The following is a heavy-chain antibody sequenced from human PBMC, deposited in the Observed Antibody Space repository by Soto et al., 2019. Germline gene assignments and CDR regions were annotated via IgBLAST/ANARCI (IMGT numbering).Heavy chain of an antibody. Sequence: EVQLLESGGGLVQPGGSLRLSCVASGLTFSSYAMSWVRQAPGKGLEWVSAISANGGSTYYADSVKGRFTISRHNSKKTLYFQMNSLRVEDTAVYYCAKFDDYYYYTGMDVWGQGTTVTVSS. CDR2: ISANGGST. V-gene: IGHV3-23*01. CDR1: GLTFSSYA. CDR3: AKFDDYYYYTGMDV. J-gene: IGHJ6*02.